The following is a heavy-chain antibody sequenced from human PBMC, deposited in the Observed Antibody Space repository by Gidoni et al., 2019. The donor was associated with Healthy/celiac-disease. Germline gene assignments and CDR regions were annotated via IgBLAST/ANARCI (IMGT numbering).Heavy chain of an antibody. Sequence: EVQLVESGGGLVQPGRSLRLSCAASGFTFYDYAMHWFRQAPGKGLEWVSGISWNSGSIGYADSVKGRFTISRDNAKNSLDLQMNSLRAEDTALYYCAKDMKDGNSYWYFDLWGRGTLVTVSS. J-gene: IGHJ2*01. CDR1: GFTFYDYA. V-gene: IGHV3-9*01. CDR3: AKDMKDGNSYWYFDL. CDR2: ISWNSGSI. D-gene: IGHD1-7*01.